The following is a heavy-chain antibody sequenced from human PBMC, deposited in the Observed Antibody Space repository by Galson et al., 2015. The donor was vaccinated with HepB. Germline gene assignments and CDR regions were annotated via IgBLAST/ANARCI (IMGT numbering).Heavy chain of an antibody. J-gene: IGHJ3*02. D-gene: IGHD3-22*01. CDR3: ARDAPKYYYDSSGYYGGDAFDI. CDR1: GDSVSSNSAA. V-gene: IGHV6-1*01. CDR2: TYYRSKWYN. Sequence: CAISGDSVSSNSAAWNWIRQSPSRGLEWLGRTYYRSKWYNDYAVSVKSRITINPDTSKNQFSLQLNSVTPEDTAVYYCARDAPKYYYDSSGYYGGDAFDIWGQGTMVTVSS.